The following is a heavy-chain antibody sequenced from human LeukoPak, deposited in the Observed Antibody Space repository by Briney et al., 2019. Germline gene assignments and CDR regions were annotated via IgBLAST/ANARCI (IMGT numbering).Heavy chain of an antibody. CDR3: ARSYGLGNYFDS. Sequence: SETLSLTCTVSGXSISRYYWSWIRQPPGKGLEWIGYISYTRGSNYSPSLRSRVTMSVDTSENQFALKLSSVTAADTAVYYCARSYGLGNYFDSWGQGTLITVSS. D-gene: IGHD3-10*01. J-gene: IGHJ4*02. CDR1: GXSISRYY. CDR2: ISYTRGS. V-gene: IGHV4-59*01.